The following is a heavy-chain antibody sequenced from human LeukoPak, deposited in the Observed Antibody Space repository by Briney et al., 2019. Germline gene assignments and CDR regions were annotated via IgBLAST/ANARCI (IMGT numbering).Heavy chain of an antibody. CDR3: ARGPPRPL. V-gene: IGHV4-34*01. J-gene: IGHJ4*02. CDR1: GGSFSGYY. D-gene: IGHD6-6*01. Sequence: PSETLSLTCAVYGGSFSGYYWSWIRQPPGKGLEWIGEINHSGSTNYNPSLKSRVTISVDTSKNQFSLKLSSVTAADTAVYYCARGPPRPLWGQGTLVTVSS. CDR2: INHSGST.